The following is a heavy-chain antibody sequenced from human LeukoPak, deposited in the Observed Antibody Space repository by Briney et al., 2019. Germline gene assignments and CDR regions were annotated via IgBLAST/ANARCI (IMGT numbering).Heavy chain of an antibody. Sequence: PGGSLRLSCAASGCTFSSYAMSWVRRAPGKGLEWVSAISGSGGSTYYADSVKGRFTISRDNSKNTLYLQMNSLKAEDTAVYYCAKGGVLLWFGGNDYWGQGTLVAVSS. CDR3: AKGGVLLWFGGNDY. J-gene: IGHJ4*02. CDR2: ISGSGGST. V-gene: IGHV3-23*01. D-gene: IGHD3-10*01. CDR1: GCTFSSYA.